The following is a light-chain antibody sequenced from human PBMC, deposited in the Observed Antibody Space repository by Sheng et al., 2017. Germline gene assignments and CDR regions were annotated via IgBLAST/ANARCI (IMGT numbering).Light chain of an antibody. Sequence: IQLTQSPSSLSASVGDRVTITCRASQGMSSYLAWYQQKPGKAPKLLISAASTLQSGVPSRFSGSGSGTDFTLTISSLQPEDFATYYCQQLDSYPWTFGQGTKVEIK. J-gene: IGKJ1*01. CDR2: AAS. V-gene: IGKV1-9*01. CDR3: QQLDSYPWT. CDR1: QGMSSY.